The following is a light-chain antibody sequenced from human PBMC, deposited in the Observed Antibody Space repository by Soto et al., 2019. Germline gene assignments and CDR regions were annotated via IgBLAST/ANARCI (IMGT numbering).Light chain of an antibody. Sequence: IQVTQSPSSLSASVGDRVTITCRASQGISSYLAWYQQKPGKAPKLLIYAASTLQSGVPSRFSGSGSGTDFTLTISRLEAEDFAVYYCQQYGGSPPLSFGGGTKVDIK. CDR3: QQYGGSPPLS. J-gene: IGKJ4*01. CDR2: AAS. CDR1: QGISSY. V-gene: IGKV1-9*01.